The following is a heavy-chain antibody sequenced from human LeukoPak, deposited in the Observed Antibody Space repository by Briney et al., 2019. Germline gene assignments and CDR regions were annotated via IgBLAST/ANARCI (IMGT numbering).Heavy chain of an antibody. Sequence: GASVKVSCKASGYTFTGYYMHLVRQAPGQGLEWMGWINLNSGGTDYAQKFQGRVTMTRDTSISTAYMELSRLRSDDTAVYYCARASWETGLDYWGQGTLVTVSS. CDR3: ARASWETGLDY. D-gene: IGHD1-26*01. V-gene: IGHV1-2*02. J-gene: IGHJ4*02. CDR1: GYTFTGYY. CDR2: INLNSGGT.